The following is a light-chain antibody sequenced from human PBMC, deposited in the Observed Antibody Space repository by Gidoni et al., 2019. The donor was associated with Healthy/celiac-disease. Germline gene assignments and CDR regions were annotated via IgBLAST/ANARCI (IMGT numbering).Light chain of an antibody. J-gene: IGKJ2*01. CDR2: DAS. CDR3: QQRSNWPSYT. CDR1: QSVSSY. Sequence: EIVLTQSPATLSLSPGERATLSCRASQSVSSYLAWYQQKPGQAPRLLIYDASNRATGIPARFRGSGSGTDFTLTISSLEPEDFAVDYCQQRSNWPSYTFGQGTKLEIK. V-gene: IGKV3-11*01.